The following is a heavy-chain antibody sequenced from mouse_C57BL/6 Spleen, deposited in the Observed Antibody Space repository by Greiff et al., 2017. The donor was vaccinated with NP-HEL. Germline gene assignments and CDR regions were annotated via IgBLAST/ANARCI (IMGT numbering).Heavy chain of an antibody. CDR2: IWSGGST. Sequence: VQLQQSGPGLVQPSQSLSITCTVSGFSLTSYGVHWVRQSPGKGLEWLGVIWSGGSTDYNAAFISRLSISKDNSKSQVFFKMNSLQADDTAIYYCAAGTVVAHYYAMDYWGQGTSVTVSS. CDR3: AAGTVVAHYYAMDY. J-gene: IGHJ4*01. V-gene: IGHV2-2*01. D-gene: IGHD1-1*01. CDR1: GFSLTSYG.